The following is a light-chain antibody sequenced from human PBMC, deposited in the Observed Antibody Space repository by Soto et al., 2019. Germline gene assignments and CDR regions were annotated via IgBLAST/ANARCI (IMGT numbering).Light chain of an antibody. Sequence: EIVLTQSPGTLSLSPGERATLSCRASQSISRSYLAWYQQKPGQAPRPLIYGASSRATGIPDRFSGSGSGTHFTLTISRLEPEDFAVYYCQQYVSSPRTFGQGTKVYIK. V-gene: IGKV3-20*01. CDR1: QSISRSY. J-gene: IGKJ1*01. CDR3: QQYVSSPRT. CDR2: GAS.